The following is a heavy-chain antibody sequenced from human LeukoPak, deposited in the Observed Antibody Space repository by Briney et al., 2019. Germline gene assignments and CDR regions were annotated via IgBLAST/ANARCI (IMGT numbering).Heavy chain of an antibody. V-gene: IGHV6-1*01. CDR1: GDSVSNNSVA. Sequence: SQTLSLTCAISGDSVSNNSVAWNWIRQSPSRGLEWLGRTYYRSKWHYDYAVSVKSRITINPETSKNQFSLQLNSVTPEDTAVYYCASVRIPDAFDIWGQGTMVTVSS. D-gene: IGHD3-16*01. CDR3: ASVRIPDAFDI. J-gene: IGHJ3*02. CDR2: TYYRSKWHY.